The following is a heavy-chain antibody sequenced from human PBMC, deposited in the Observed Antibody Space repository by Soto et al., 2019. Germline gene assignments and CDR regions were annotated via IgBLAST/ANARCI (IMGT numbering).Heavy chain of an antibody. CDR2: IHPGGDT. Sequence: EVQLVQTGGDLIQPGGSLRLSCAASGFTVSDNYMSWVRQAPGKGLEWVSSIHPGGDTFYADSVKGRFSFSRDISKNTVYLQMNRLRIEETAVYYCTRGLDQFKIRFDPWGQGTLVTVSS. J-gene: IGHJ5*02. CDR3: TRGLDQFKIRFDP. V-gene: IGHV3-53*02. CDR1: GFTVSDNY.